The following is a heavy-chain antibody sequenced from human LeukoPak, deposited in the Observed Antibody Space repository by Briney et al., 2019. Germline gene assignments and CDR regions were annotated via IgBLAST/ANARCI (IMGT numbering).Heavy chain of an antibody. D-gene: IGHD3-22*01. Sequence: PSETLSLTCTVSGGYISSSSYYWGWVRQPPGGGWEWFGDIFIVGGPTSSSLKRRLTISLDTSKNQFSLKVNSVTAADTAVYYCARRRYYDSTGYLDWGQGTLVSISP. V-gene: IGHV4-39*01. CDR3: ARRRYYDSTGYLD. CDR2: IFIVGGP. J-gene: IGHJ1*01. CDR1: GGYISSSSYY.